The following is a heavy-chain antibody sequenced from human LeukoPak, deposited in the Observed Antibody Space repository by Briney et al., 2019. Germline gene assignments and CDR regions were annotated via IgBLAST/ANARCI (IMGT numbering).Heavy chain of an antibody. V-gene: IGHV4-59*11. CDR2: IHDTEST. CDR3: ARMHVLTHFDS. CDR1: GGSMSGHY. D-gene: IGHD4-23*01. J-gene: IGHJ4*02. Sequence: SETLSLTCLVSGGSMSGHYWSWLRQSPGKGLEWIGYIHDTESTRYKSSLETRLTISVDTSKNQISLRLLSVTAADTGVYYCARMHVLTHFDSWGQGTLVTVSS.